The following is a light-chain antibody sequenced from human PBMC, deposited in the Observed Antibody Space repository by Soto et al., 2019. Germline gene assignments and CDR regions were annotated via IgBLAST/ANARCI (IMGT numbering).Light chain of an antibody. Sequence: QSALTQPASVSGSPGQSITISCTGTSSDVGGYNFVSWYQHHPAKAPKLMIYDVSNRPSGVSNRFSGSKSGNTASPTISGLQAEDEAHYYCISFTSSDTLVVFGGGTKVTVL. CDR2: DVS. V-gene: IGLV2-14*03. CDR1: SSDVGGYNF. J-gene: IGLJ2*01. CDR3: ISFTSSDTLVV.